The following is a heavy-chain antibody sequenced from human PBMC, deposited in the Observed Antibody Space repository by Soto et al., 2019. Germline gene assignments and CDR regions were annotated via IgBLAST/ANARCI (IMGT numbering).Heavy chain of an antibody. Sequence: SVKVSCKASRGTFSSYGRSGGRQAPGQGLEWMGGIIPIFGTANYAQKFQGRVTITADESTSTAYMELSSLRSEDTAVYYCARDHKWNYFDPWGQGTLVTVYS. CDR1: RGTFSSYG. D-gene: IGHD1-7*01. CDR3: ARDHKWNYFDP. CDR2: IIPIFGTA. J-gene: IGHJ5*02. V-gene: IGHV1-69*13.